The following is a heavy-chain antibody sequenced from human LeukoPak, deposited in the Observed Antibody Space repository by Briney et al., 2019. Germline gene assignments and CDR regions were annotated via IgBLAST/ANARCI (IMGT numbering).Heavy chain of an antibody. CDR1: GFTFSSHW. D-gene: IGHD5-24*01. V-gene: IGHV3-7*01. J-gene: IGHJ4*02. CDR3: ARDGVRDGLYFDY. CDR2: INQDGSET. Sequence: GGSLRLSCAASGFTFSSHWMSWVRQAPGKGLEWVANINQDGSETQYVDSVKGRFTISRDNAKNSLYLQMNSLRAEDTAVYYCARDGVRDGLYFDYWGQGTLVTVSS.